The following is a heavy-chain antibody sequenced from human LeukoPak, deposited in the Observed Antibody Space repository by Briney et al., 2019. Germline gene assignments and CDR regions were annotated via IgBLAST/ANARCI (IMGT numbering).Heavy chain of an antibody. CDR2: INPNSGGT. D-gene: IGHD1-26*01. CDR3: AREYSGSTGDY. CDR1: GYTFTGYY. V-gene: IGHV1-2*06. Sequence: GASVKVSCKASGYTFTGYYIHWVRQAPGQGLEWMGRINPNSGGTNYLQKFQGRVTMTRDTSISTAYMDLSSLRSDDTAVYYCAREYSGSTGDYWGQGTLVTVSS. J-gene: IGHJ4*02.